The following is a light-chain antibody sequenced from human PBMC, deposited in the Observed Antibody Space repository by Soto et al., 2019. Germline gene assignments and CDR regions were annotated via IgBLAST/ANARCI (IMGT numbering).Light chain of an antibody. J-gene: IGKJ4*01. CDR1: QGVDNY. CDR2: EAI. CDR3: QQSNNWPDT. V-gene: IGKV3-11*01. Sequence: EIVLTQSPATLSLSPGERATLACRATQGVDNYLAWYQHKPGQAPRLLIYEAIIRATGIPARFSATGSGTDFTLTINSLEPEDFAVYYCQQSNNWPDTFGGGTKVDIK.